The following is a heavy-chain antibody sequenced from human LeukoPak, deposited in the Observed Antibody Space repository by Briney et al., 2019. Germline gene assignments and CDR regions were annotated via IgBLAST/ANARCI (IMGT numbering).Heavy chain of an antibody. Sequence: GGSLRLSCAASGFTFSSYGMDWVRQAPGKGLEWVAGISYDGSNKYHADSVKGRFTISRDNAKNSLYLQMNSLRAEDTAVYYCARRAEYYYDSSGYSVYYFDYWGQGTLVTVSS. CDR2: ISYDGSNK. V-gene: IGHV3-30*03. D-gene: IGHD3-22*01. CDR3: ARRAEYYYDSSGYSVYYFDY. J-gene: IGHJ4*02. CDR1: GFTFSSYG.